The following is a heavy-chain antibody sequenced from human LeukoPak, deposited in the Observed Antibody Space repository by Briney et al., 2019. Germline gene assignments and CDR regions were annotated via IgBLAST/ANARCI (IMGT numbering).Heavy chain of an antibody. J-gene: IGHJ4*02. V-gene: IGHV3-74*01. CDR1: GFTFDDYG. CDR3: ARARGNNYGFFDY. CDR2: INSDGSRT. Sequence: GGSLRLSCAASGFTFDDYGMSWVRQAPGKGLVWVSRINSDGSRTYYADSVKGRFTISIDNAKNTLYLQMNSLRAEDTAVYYCARARGNNYGFFDYWGQGILVTVSS. D-gene: IGHD3/OR15-3a*01.